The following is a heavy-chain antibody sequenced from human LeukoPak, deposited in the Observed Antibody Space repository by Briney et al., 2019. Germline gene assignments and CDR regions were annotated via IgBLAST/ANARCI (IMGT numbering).Heavy chain of an antibody. J-gene: IGHJ4*02. CDR3: ARGGYYYDSSGYYDY. CDR1: GGSISSYY. Sequence: PSETLSLTCTVSGGSISSYYWSWIRQPAGKGLEWTGRIYTSGSTNYNPSLKSRVTMSVDTSRNQFSLKLSSVTAADTAVYYCARGGYYYDSSGYYDYWGQGTLVTVSS. V-gene: IGHV4-4*07. CDR2: IYTSGST. D-gene: IGHD3-22*01.